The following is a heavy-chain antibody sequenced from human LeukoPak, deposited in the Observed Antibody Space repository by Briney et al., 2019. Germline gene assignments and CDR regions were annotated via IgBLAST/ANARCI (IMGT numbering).Heavy chain of an antibody. J-gene: IGHJ4*02. D-gene: IGHD3-10*02. CDR2: ISSSSSYI. CDR3: AREITMRGADH. CDR1: GFTFSSYG. Sequence: GGSLRLSCAASGFTFSSYGMHWVRQAPGKGLEWVSSISSSSSYIYYADSVKGRFTISRDNAKNSLYLQVNSLRAEDTAVYYCAREITMRGADHWGQGTLVTVSS. V-gene: IGHV3-21*01.